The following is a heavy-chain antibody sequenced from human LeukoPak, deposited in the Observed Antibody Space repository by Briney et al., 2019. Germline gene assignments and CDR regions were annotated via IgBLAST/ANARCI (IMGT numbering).Heavy chain of an antibody. D-gene: IGHD3-10*01. CDR1: GFTFSSYA. V-gene: IGHV3-30-3*01. CDR2: ISYDGSNK. J-gene: IGHJ4*02. CDR3: AKGRRTKSLLWFGEYLDY. Sequence: GGSLRLSCAASGFTFSSYAMHWVRQAPGKGLEWVAVISYDGSNKYYADSVKGRFTISRDNSKNTLYLQMNSLRAEDTALYYCAKGRRTKSLLWFGEYLDYWGQGTLVTVSS.